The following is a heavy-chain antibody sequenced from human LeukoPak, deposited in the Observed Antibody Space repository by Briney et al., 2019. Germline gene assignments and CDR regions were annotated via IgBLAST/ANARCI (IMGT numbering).Heavy chain of an antibody. D-gene: IGHD3-22*01. CDR3: ARRHYYDSGVRRALDS. V-gene: IGHV4-39*01. Sequence: SETLSLTCTASGGSISSSSYNWGWIRQPPGKGLEWIGSIYYSGNTYYNPSLKSRVTIFLDTSNNQFSLKLTSVTAADTAVYYCARRHYYDSGVRRALDSWGQGTLVTVSS. J-gene: IGHJ4*02. CDR1: GGSISSSSYN. CDR2: IYYSGNT.